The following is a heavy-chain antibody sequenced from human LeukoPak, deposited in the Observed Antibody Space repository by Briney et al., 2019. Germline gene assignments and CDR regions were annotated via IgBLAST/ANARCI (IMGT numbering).Heavy chain of an antibody. Sequence: GGSLRLSCAASGFTFSSYGMHWVRQAPGKGLEWVAVIWYDGSNKYYADSVKGRFTIPRDNSKNTLYLQMNSLRAEDTAVYYCAKVSYDSSGYHHWGQGTLVTVSS. CDR3: AKVSYDSSGYHH. J-gene: IGHJ1*01. CDR1: GFTFSSYG. V-gene: IGHV3-33*06. D-gene: IGHD3-22*01. CDR2: IWYDGSNK.